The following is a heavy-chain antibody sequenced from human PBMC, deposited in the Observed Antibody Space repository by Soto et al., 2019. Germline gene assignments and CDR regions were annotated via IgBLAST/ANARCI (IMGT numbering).Heavy chain of an antibody. D-gene: IGHD4-17*01. CDR2: IYYSGST. CDR1: GGSISSYY. CDR3: ARHRTVTTQYDY. J-gene: IGHJ4*02. V-gene: IGHV4-59*08. Sequence: QVQLQESGPGLVKPSETLSLTCTVSGGSISSYYWSWIRQPPGKGLEWIGYIYYSGSTNYNPSLKRRHTISVDTSKNQFSLKLSSVTAADTAVYYCARHRTVTTQYDYWGQGTLVTVSS.